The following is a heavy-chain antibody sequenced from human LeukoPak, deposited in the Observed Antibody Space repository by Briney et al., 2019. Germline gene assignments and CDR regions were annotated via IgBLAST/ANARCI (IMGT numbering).Heavy chain of an antibody. D-gene: IGHD2/OR15-2a*01. J-gene: IGHJ4*02. V-gene: IGHV3-21*01. CDR2: ISSSSSYI. Sequence: PGGSLRLSCVASGFTFNNAWMNWVRQAPGKGLEWVSSISSSSSYIYYADSVKGRFTISRDNAKNSLYLQMNSLRAEDTAVYYCARDTLGSLDYWGQGTLVTVSS. CDR1: GFTFNNAW. CDR3: ARDTLGSLDY.